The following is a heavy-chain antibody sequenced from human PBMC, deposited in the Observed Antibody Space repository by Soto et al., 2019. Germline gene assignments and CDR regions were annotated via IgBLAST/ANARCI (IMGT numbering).Heavy chain of an antibody. CDR2: IKPDGSAT. CDR1: GFTFGSYW. J-gene: IGHJ4*02. CDR3: ARAGYCGPGCYYYFDY. V-gene: IGHV3-7*01. Sequence: GSLRLSCAVSGFTFGSYWMNWVRLIPGKGLEWVAYIKPDGSATYYVDSVKGRFTISRDSAKNSLYLQMNSLRVEDTSVYYCARAGYCGPGCYYYFDYWGQGTLVTVSS. D-gene: IGHD2-21*02.